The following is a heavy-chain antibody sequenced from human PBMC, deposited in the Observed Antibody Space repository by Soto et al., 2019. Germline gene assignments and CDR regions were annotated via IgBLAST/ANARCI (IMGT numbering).Heavy chain of an antibody. CDR3: ARGLDIVVVVAATRGAYYFDY. CDR2: INHSGST. D-gene: IGHD2-15*01. Sequence: PSETLPLTCAVYGGSFRGYYWSWIRQPPGKGLEWIGEINHSGSTNYNPSLKSRVTISVDTSKNQFSLKLSSVTAADTAVYYCARGLDIVVVVAATRGAYYFDYWGQGTLVTVSS. J-gene: IGHJ4*02. V-gene: IGHV4-34*01. CDR1: GGSFRGYY.